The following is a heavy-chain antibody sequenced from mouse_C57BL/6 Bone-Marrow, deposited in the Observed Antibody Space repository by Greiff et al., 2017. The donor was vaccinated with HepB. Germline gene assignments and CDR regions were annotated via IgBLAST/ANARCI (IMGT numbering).Heavy chain of an antibody. CDR2: ISDGGSYT. D-gene: IGHD2-5*01. J-gene: IGHJ2*01. CDR3: ARAGNSNRGVDY. CDR1: GFTFSSYA. V-gene: IGHV5-4*03. Sequence: EVKLVESGGGLVKPGGSLKLSCAASGFTFSSYAMSWVRQTPEKRLEWVATISDGGSYTYYPDNVKGRFTISRDNAKNNLYLQMSHLKSEDTAMYYCARAGNSNRGVDYGGQGTTLTVLS.